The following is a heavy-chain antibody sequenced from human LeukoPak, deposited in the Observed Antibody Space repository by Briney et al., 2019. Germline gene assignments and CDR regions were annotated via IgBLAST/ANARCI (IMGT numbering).Heavy chain of an antibody. Sequence: SETLSLTCTVSTHSVSTDYYWGWIRQPPGKGLEWVGDIYHDGSTYYTPSLKSRVTISVDTSKNQFSLKLTSVTAADTAVYYCAREGLITIIRGLNFGYWGQGTLVSVSS. V-gene: IGHV4-38-2*02. CDR3: AREGLITIIRGLNFGY. D-gene: IGHD3-10*01. CDR2: IYHDGST. J-gene: IGHJ4*02. CDR1: THSVSTDYY.